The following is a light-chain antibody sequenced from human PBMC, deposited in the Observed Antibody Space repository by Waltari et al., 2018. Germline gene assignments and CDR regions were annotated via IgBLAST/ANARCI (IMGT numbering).Light chain of an antibody. CDR3: CSFAGSNTWV. Sequence: QSALTQPASVSGSPGQSITISCTGTNSDVGGYDRVSWYQQHPDKAPKVMMYEDTKRPSGVSYRFSGSKSGNTASLTISGLQAEDEADYYCCSFAGSNTWVFGGGTKLTVL. CDR1: NSDVGGYDR. J-gene: IGLJ3*02. CDR2: EDT. V-gene: IGLV2-23*01.